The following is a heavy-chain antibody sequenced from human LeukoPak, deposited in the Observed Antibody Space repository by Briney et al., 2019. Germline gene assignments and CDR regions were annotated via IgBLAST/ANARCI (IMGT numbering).Heavy chain of an antibody. D-gene: IGHD3-3*01. J-gene: IGHJ4*02. CDR1: GFTFDDYS. CDR2: ISWNGGSI. CDR3: ARRSEWPYVRD. V-gene: IGHV3-9*01. Sequence: PGGSLRLSCAASGFTFDDYSMHWVRQAPGKGLEWVSGISWNGGSIGYADSVKGRFTISRDNAKNSLYLQMNSPRAEDTAVYYCARRSEWPYVRDWGQGTLVTVSS.